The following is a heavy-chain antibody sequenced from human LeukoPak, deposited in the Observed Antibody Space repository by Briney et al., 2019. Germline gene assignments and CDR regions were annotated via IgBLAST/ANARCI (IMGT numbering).Heavy chain of an antibody. J-gene: IGHJ4*02. CDR1: GFTFTSYA. V-gene: IGHV3-33*08. CDR2: IWNDGSNK. CDR3: AREFGYFDY. Sequence: PGGSLRLSCSASGFTFTSYAMHWVRQAPGQGLEWVAVIWNDGSNKYYADSVKGRFTISRDNSKNTLYLQMNSLTAEDTAVYYCAREFGYFDYWGQGTLVTVSS. D-gene: IGHD3-16*01.